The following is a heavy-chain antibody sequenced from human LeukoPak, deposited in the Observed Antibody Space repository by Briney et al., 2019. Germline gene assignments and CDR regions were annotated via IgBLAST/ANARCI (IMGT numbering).Heavy chain of an antibody. Sequence: SETLSLTCAVYGGSFSGYYWSWIRQPPGKGLEWIGEINHSGSTNYNPSLKSRVTISVDTSKNQFSLKLSSVTAADTAVYYCARVSRRGGLYGMDVRGQGT. J-gene: IGHJ6*02. V-gene: IGHV4-34*01. D-gene: IGHD3-10*01. CDR1: GGSFSGYY. CDR3: ARVSRRGGLYGMDV. CDR2: INHSGST.